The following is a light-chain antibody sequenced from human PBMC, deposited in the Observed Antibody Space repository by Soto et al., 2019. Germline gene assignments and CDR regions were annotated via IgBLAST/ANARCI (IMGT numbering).Light chain of an antibody. CDR3: QQYGSLVT. CDR2: GAS. J-gene: IGKJ1*01. Sequence: EIVMTQSPVTLSMSPGERATLSCRASQSVSSSYLAWYQQKPGQAPRLLIYGASSRATGIPDRFSGSGSGTDFTLTISRLEPEDLAVYYCQQYGSLVTFGQGTK. V-gene: IGKV3-20*01. CDR1: QSVSSSY.